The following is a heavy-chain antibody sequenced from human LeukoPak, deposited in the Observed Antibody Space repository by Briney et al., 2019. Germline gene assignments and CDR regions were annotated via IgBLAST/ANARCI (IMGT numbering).Heavy chain of an antibody. Sequence: PSETLSLTCTVSGGSISSGSYYWSWIRQPAGKGLEWIGRIYTSGSTNYNPSLKSRVTISVDTSKNQFSLKLSSVTAADTAVYYCARGPFTGIAAAGTGWFDPWGQGTLVTVSS. CDR2: IYTSGST. J-gene: IGHJ5*02. CDR3: ARGPFTGIAAAGTGWFDP. D-gene: IGHD6-13*01. V-gene: IGHV4-61*02. CDR1: GGSISSGSYY.